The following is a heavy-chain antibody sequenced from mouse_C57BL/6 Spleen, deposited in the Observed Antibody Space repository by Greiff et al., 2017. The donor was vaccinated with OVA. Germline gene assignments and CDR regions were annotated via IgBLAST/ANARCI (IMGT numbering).Heavy chain of an antibody. Sequence: EVKVVESGGGLVQPKGSLKLSCAASGFSFNTYAMNWVRQAPGKGLEWVARIRSKSNNYATYYADSVKDRFTISRDDSESMLYLQMNNLKTEDTAMYYCVRSYSNYWYFDVWGTGTTVTVSS. D-gene: IGHD2-5*01. CDR3: VRSYSNYWYFDV. CDR1: GFSFNTYA. CDR2: IRSKSNNYAT. V-gene: IGHV10-1*01. J-gene: IGHJ1*03.